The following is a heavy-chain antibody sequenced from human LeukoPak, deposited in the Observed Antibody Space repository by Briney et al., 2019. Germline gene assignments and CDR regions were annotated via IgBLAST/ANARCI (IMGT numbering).Heavy chain of an antibody. Sequence: SETLSLTCAVYGGSFSGYYWSWVRLPPGKGLEWIGEINHSGSTNHNPSLKSRVTISVDTSKNQFSLKLSSVTAADTAVYYCGIKHGARYNWFDPWGQGTLVTVSS. CDR3: GIKHGARYNWFDP. V-gene: IGHV4-34*01. J-gene: IGHJ5*02. D-gene: IGHD4/OR15-4a*01. CDR1: GGSFSGYY. CDR2: INHSGST.